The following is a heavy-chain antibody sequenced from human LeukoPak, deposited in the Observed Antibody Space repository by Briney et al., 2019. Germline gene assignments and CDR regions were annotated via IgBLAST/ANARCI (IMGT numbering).Heavy chain of an antibody. J-gene: IGHJ5*02. Sequence: GGSLRLSCAASGFTFSSYGMHWVRQAPGKGLEWVAVISYDGSNKYYADSVKGRFTVSRDNSKNTLYLQMNSLRAEDTAVYYCAKDNYDFWSGPTNNWFDPWGQGTLVTVSS. CDR1: GFTFSSYG. V-gene: IGHV3-30*18. CDR3: AKDNYDFWSGPTNNWFDP. CDR2: ISYDGSNK. D-gene: IGHD3-3*01.